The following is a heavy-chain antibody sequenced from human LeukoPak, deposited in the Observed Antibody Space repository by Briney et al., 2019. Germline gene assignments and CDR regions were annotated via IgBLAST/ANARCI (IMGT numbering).Heavy chain of an antibody. V-gene: IGHV1-2*02. J-gene: IGHJ4*02. Sequence: ASVKVSCKASGYTFTSYYMHWVRQAPGQGLDWMGWINPNSGGTNYAQKFQGRVTMTRDTSISTAYMELSRLRSDDTAVYYCAREVDTAVYYFDYWGQGTLVTVSS. CDR1: GYTFTSYY. D-gene: IGHD5-18*01. CDR2: INPNSGGT. CDR3: AREVDTAVYYFDY.